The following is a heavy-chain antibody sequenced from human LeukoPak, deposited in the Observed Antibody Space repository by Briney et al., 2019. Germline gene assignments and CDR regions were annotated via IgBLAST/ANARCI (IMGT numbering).Heavy chain of an antibody. V-gene: IGHV3-33*08. CDR1: GFTYSHYG. CDR3: ARDAQRGFDYSNSLEY. J-gene: IGHJ4*02. D-gene: IGHD4-11*01. CDR2: IWSDATEK. Sequence: GGSLRLSCAASGFTYSHYGMHWVRQAPGEGLEWVAVIWSDATEKYYGDAVKGRFTISRDNSRNTLYLQMNSLRVEDTAVYYCARDAQRGFDYSNSLEYWGQGTLVTVSS.